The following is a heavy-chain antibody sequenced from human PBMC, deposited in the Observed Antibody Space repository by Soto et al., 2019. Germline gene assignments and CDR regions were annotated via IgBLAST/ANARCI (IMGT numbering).Heavy chain of an antibody. J-gene: IGHJ6*03. V-gene: IGHV3-23*01. D-gene: IGHD3-3*01. Sequence: SGGSLRLSCAASGFTFSGYAMSWVRQAPGKGLEWVSAISGSGGSTYYADSVKGRFTISRDNSKNTLYLQMNSLRAEDTAVYYCAKSVGGGVVIIAAYYYYYMDVWGKGTTVTVSS. CDR1: GFTFSGYA. CDR2: ISGSGGST. CDR3: AKSVGGGVVIIAAYYYYYMDV.